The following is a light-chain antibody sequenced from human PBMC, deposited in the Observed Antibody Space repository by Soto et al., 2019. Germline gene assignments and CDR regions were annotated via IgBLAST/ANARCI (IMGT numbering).Light chain of an antibody. V-gene: IGLV2-8*01. Sequence: QSGLTQPPSASGSPGQSVTISCTGTSSDVGGYTYVSWYQQHPGKAPKLMIYEVSKRPSGVPDRFSGSKSGNTASLTVSGLQAEDEADYYCSSYAGITPYVFGTGTKVTVL. CDR2: EVS. CDR3: SSYAGITPYV. CDR1: SSDVGGYTY. J-gene: IGLJ1*01.